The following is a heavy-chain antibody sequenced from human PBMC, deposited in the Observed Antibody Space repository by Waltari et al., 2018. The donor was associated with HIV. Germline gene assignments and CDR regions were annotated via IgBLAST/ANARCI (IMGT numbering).Heavy chain of an antibody. CDR1: GYKFTPYY. J-gene: IGHJ4*02. CDR2: VDPETAYT. Sequence: QSGSQVVMARPALTVTCQASGYKFTPYYLHWVKKAPRKSFEWLGRVDPETAYTFYGDHFQTRVTITVDSSSKTSFLKVTDVTTDDSAVYYCLSDNGIWGQGSLVTV. CDR3: LSDNGI. V-gene: IGHV1-69-2*01. D-gene: IGHD2-8*01.